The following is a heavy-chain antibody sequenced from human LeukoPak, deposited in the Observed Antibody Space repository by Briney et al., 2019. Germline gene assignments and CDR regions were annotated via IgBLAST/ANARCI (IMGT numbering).Heavy chain of an antibody. CDR2: ISSSGSTI. D-gene: IGHD1-26*01. CDR3: ARDAFHSPIVGAPNYFDY. V-gene: IGHV3-48*03. CDR1: GFTFSSYA. J-gene: IGHJ4*02. Sequence: GGSLRLSCAASGFTFSSYAMHWVRQAPQKGLEWVSYISSSGSTIYYADSVKGRFTISRDNAKNSLYLQMNSLRAEDTAVYYCARDAFHSPIVGAPNYFDYWGQGTLVTVSS.